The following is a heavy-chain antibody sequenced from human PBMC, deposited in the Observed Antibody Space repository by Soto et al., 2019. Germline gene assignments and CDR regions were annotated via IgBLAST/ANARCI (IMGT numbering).Heavy chain of an antibody. CDR2: IYYSGST. D-gene: IGHD3-9*01. Sequence: PSETLSLTCAVSGGSISSSSYYWGWIRQPPGKGLEWIGSIYYSGSTYYNPSLKSRVTISVDTSKNQFSLKLSSVTAADTAVYYCARVRDYDILTGYFHYWGQGTLVTVS. CDR3: ARVRDYDILTGYFHY. V-gene: IGHV4-39*01. CDR1: GGSISSSSYY. J-gene: IGHJ4*02.